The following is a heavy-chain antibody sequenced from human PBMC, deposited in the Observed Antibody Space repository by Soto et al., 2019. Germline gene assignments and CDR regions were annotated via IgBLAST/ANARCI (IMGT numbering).Heavy chain of an antibody. Sequence: QVQLQESGPGLVKPSETLSLTCTVSGASISSYYWSWIRQPPGKGLEWIGYIYYSGSTNYNPSLKSRVTISVDTSKNQVSLRLSSVTAADTAVYHCARQMFIGGMDVWGQGTTVTVSS. V-gene: IGHV4-59*08. CDR1: GASISSYY. CDR3: ARQMFIGGMDV. CDR2: IYYSGST. J-gene: IGHJ6*02. D-gene: IGHD2-15*01.